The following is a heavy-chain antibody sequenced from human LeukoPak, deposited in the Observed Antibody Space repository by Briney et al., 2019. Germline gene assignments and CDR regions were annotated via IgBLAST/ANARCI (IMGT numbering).Heavy chain of an antibody. V-gene: IGHV4-59*08. D-gene: IGHD3-3*01. CDR1: GGSISSYY. J-gene: IGHJ6*03. Sequence: PSEALPLTCTVSGGSISSYYWSWIRQPPGKGLEWIGYIYYSGSTNYNPSLKSRVTISVDTSKNQLSLKLSSVTAADTAVYYCARVRATLFGVAMDYMDVWGKGTTVTVSS. CDR2: IYYSGST. CDR3: ARVRATLFGVAMDYMDV.